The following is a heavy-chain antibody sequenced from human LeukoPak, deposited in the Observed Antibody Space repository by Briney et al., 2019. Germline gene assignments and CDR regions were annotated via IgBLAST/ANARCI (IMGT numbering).Heavy chain of an antibody. V-gene: IGHV4-59*01. D-gene: IGHD3-16*01. Sequence: LETLSLTCTVSGGSISSYYWSSIRQPPGKGLEWIGYIYYSGSTNYNPSLKSRVTISVDTSKNQFSLKLSSVTAVDTAVYYCARDLGNAFDIWGQGTMVTVSS. CDR3: ARDLGNAFDI. J-gene: IGHJ3*02. CDR2: IYYSGST. CDR1: GGSISSYY.